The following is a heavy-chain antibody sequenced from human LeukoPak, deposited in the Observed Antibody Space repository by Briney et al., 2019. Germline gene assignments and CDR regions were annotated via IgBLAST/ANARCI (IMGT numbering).Heavy chain of an antibody. V-gene: IGHV3-20*04. J-gene: IGHJ3*02. Sequence: GGSLRLSCAASGFMLDEYGMSWVPQVPGKGVECVSCIKWYGVITSYAHSVRGRYPISRDSAKSSLSLQMNSLRAEDRGVYYCVIEVEGHDYGLGFDVFDIWGQETMVSVS. D-gene: IGHD4-17*01. CDR1: GFMLDEYG. CDR3: VIEVEGHDYGLGFDVFDI. CDR2: IKWYGVIT.